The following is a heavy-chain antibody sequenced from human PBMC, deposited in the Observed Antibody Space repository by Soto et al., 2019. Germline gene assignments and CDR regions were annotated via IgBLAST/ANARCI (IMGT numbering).Heavy chain of an antibody. J-gene: IGHJ5*02. CDR3: ARHLGYCSSTSCYPWFDP. CDR2: IYYSGST. CDR1: GGSISIYY. Sequence: SETLSLTCTVSGGSISIYYCSWIRQTPGKGLEWIGYIYYSGSTNYNPSLKSRVTISVDTSKNQFSLKLSSVTAADTAVYYCARHLGYCSSTSCYPWFDPWGQGTLVTVSS. V-gene: IGHV4-59*08. D-gene: IGHD2-2*01.